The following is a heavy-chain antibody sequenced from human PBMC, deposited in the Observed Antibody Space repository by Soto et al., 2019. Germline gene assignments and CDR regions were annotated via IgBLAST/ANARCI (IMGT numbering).Heavy chain of an antibody. CDR2: ISSSGYTV. CDR3: VRYCSTTLCNGVATRTFDY. V-gene: IGHV3-48*03. CDR1: RFTFSTYE. J-gene: IGHJ4*02. D-gene: IGHD2-2*01. Sequence: VQLLESGGGVVQPGGSLRLSCAASRFTFSTYEMNWVRQAPGKGLEWVSYISSSGYTVYYADSVKGRFTISRDNTRNSLYLQMNSLRDEDTALYYCVRYCSTTLCNGVATRTFDYWGQGTLVTVSS.